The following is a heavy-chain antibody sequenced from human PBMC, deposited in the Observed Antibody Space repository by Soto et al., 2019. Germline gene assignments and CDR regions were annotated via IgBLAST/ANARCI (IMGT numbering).Heavy chain of an antibody. D-gene: IGHD3-16*02. J-gene: IGHJ5*01. Sequence: EVQLVESGGGLVQPGGSLRLSCAASGFTFSSYSMNWVRQAPGKGLEWVSYISSSSSTIYCADSVKGRFTISRDNAKNSLSLQMNSLRDEDAAVYYCARENDYVWGSFRLNWFDSWGQGTLVTVSS. V-gene: IGHV3-48*02. CDR2: ISSSSSTI. CDR3: ARENDYVWGSFRLNWFDS. CDR1: GFTFSSYS.